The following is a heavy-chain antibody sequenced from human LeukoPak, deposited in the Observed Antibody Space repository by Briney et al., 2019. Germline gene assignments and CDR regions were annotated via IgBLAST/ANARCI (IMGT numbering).Heavy chain of an antibody. V-gene: IGHV3-23*01. J-gene: IGHJ4*02. CDR1: GFTFSRFV. D-gene: IGHD6-19*01. CDR2: ISGRGGRT. Sequence: GGSLRLSCAASGFTFSRFVMRWARQSPGEGVVWVSAISGRGGRTFYAVAVGGRFHLPRDNSKNTLYLQMSSLRAGDTAVYYCAKGRAVSGPFDSWGQGALVTVSS. CDR3: AKGRAVSGPFDS.